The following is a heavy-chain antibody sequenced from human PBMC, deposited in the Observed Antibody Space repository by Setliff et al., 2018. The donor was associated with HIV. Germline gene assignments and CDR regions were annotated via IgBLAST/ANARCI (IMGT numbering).Heavy chain of an antibody. V-gene: IGHV1-2*02. CDR3: ARGGCNTDRCYASWLDP. CDR1: EYAFNGHY. J-gene: IGHJ5*02. CDR2: INPASGDT. D-gene: IGHD2-15*01. Sequence: WASVKVSCKAFEYAFNGHYIHWVRQAPGQGLEWMGWINPASGDTDLPQKYQGRIIMTRDTSINTAYIELTSLTFDDTATYYCARGGCNTDRCYASWLDPWGQGTLVTVS.